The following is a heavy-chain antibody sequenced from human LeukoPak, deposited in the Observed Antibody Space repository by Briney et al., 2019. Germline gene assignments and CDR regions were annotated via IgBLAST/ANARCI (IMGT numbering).Heavy chain of an antibody. CDR3: VRDRVVVTATFDC. Sequence: PGGTLRLSCSASGFTFSGYAMHWVRHAPGKGLEYVSGISSNGGTTYYADSVKGRFTISRDNSKNTLYLQMSGLRAEDTAVYFCVRDRVVVTATFDCWGQGTLITVSS. D-gene: IGHD2-21*02. V-gene: IGHV3-64D*06. CDR1: GFTFSGYA. J-gene: IGHJ4*02. CDR2: ISSNGGTT.